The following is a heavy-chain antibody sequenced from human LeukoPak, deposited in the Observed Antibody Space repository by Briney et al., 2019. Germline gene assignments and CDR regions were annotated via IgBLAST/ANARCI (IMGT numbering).Heavy chain of an antibody. J-gene: IGHJ4*02. Sequence: SETLSLTCTVSGGSISNSSYYWGWIRQPPGKGLEWIGSIYYSGSTYYNPSLKSRVTISVDTSKNQFSLKLSSVTAADTAVYYCASSLAVAGTSQIDYWGQGTLVTVSS. CDR1: GGSISNSSYY. CDR2: IYYSGST. CDR3: ASSLAVAGTSQIDY. V-gene: IGHV4-39*01. D-gene: IGHD6-19*01.